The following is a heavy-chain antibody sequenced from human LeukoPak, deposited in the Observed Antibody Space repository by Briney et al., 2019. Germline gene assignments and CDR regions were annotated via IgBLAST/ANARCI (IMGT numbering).Heavy chain of an antibody. Sequence: PGGSLRLSCVASGFTFSRYWMSWVRQAPGKGLEWVSYISSSGSTIYYADSVKGRFTISRDNAKNSLYLQMNSLRAEDTAVYYCAGGLSVFDYWGQGTLVTVSS. D-gene: IGHD3-16*02. CDR1: GFTFSRYW. V-gene: IGHV3-48*03. CDR2: ISSSGSTI. J-gene: IGHJ4*02. CDR3: AGGLSVFDY.